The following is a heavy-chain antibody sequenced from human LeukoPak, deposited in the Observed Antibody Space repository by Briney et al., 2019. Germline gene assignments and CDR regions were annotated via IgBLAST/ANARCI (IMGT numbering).Heavy chain of an antibody. V-gene: IGHV3-23*01. CDR2: ISGSGGST. Sequence: GGSLRLSCAASGFTFSSYAMSWVRQAPGKGLEWVSAISGSGGSTYYADSVKGRFTISRDNSKNTLYLQMNSLRAEDTAVYYCAKDHRLTPGQWLEPFDYWGQGTLVTVSS. D-gene: IGHD6-19*01. CDR1: GFTFSSYA. CDR3: AKDHRLTPGQWLEPFDY. J-gene: IGHJ4*02.